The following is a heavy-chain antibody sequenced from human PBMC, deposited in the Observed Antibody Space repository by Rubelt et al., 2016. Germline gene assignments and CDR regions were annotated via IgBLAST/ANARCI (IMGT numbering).Heavy chain of an antibody. CDR3: ATGYSSGWYVAY. V-gene: IGHV1-3*01. CDR2: INAGNGNT. Sequence: QVQLVQSGAEVKKPGASVKVSCKASGYTFTSYAMHWVRQAPGQRLEWMGWINAGNGNTKYSQKFQGRGTITRDTSASTAYMALSSLRSEDTAIYYCATGYSSGWYVAYWGQGTLVTVSS. J-gene: IGHJ4*02. CDR1: GYTFTSYA. D-gene: IGHD6-19*01.